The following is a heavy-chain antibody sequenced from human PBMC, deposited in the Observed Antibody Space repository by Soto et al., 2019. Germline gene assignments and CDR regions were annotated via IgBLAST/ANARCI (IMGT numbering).Heavy chain of an antibody. CDR2: IYYSGST. V-gene: IGHV4-59*08. CDR3: ARLNRFGELSLFDY. J-gene: IGHJ4*02. CDR1: GGSISSYY. Sequence: SETLSLTCTVSGGSISSYYWSWIRQPPGKGLEWIGYIYYSGSTNYNPSLKSRVTISVDTSKNQFSLRLSSVTAADTAVYYCARLNRFGELSLFDYWGRGTLVTVSS. D-gene: IGHD3-10*01.